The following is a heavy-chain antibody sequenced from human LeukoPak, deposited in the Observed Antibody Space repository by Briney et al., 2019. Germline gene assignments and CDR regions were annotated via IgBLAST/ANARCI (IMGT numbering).Heavy chain of an antibody. D-gene: IGHD5-18*01. CDR1: GFTFSSYA. Sequence: GGSLRLSCAASGFTFSSYAMSWVRQAPGKGLEWVSAISGSGGSTYYADSVKGRFTISRDNSENTLHLQMDSLRAEDSAVYYCAKNAGYSYGVYYFDYWGQGTLVTVSS. V-gene: IGHV3-23*01. CDR2: ISGSGGST. J-gene: IGHJ4*02. CDR3: AKNAGYSYGVYYFDY.